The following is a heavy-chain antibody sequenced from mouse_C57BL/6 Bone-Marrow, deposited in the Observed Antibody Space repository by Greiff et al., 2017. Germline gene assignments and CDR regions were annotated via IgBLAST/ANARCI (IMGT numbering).Heavy chain of an antibody. CDR1: GFNIKDDY. J-gene: IGHJ2*01. CDR2: IDPENGDT. CDR3: TARYSFDY. Sequence: VQLQQSGAELVRPGASVKLSCTASGFNIKDDYMHWVKQRPEQGLEWIGWIDPENGDTEYASKFQGKATITADTSSNTAYLQLSSLTSEDTAVSYCTARYSFDYWGQGTTLTVSS. V-gene: IGHV14-4*01.